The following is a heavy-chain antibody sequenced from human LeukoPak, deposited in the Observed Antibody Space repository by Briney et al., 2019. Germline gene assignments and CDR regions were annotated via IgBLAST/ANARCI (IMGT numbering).Heavy chain of an antibody. CDR3: ARFNRDGYNLDY. V-gene: IGHV4-59*01. Sequence: KASETLSLTCTVSGGSISGYYWTWIRQPPGKGLEWIGYIYYTGSTNYNPSLKSRVTISVDTSKNQFSLNLSSVTAADTALYYCARFNRDGYNLDYWGQGTLVTVSS. CDR1: GGSISGYY. J-gene: IGHJ4*02. CDR2: IYYTGST. D-gene: IGHD5-24*01.